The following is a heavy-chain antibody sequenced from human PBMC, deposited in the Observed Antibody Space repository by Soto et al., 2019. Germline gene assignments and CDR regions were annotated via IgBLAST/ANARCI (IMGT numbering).Heavy chain of an antibody. V-gene: IGHV1-8*01. CDR2: MNPDSGNT. CDR3: ARSVGGSNVNFDY. CDR1: GYTFTSYD. J-gene: IGHJ4*02. D-gene: IGHD3-10*01. Sequence: QVQLVQSGAEVRTPGASVKVSCKASGYTFTSYDINWVRQATGQGPEWMGWMNPDSGNTGYVQKFQGRVTMTRNTPIWTADRERSSLRCEDTAVYYCARSVGGSNVNFDYWGQGTLVTVSS.